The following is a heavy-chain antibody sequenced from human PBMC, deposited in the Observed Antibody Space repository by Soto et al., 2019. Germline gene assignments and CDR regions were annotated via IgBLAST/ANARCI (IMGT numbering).Heavy chain of an antibody. Sequence: ASVKVSCKASGYTFTSYYMHWVRQAPGQGLEWMGISNPSGGSTSYAQKFQGRVTMTRDTSTSTAYMELRSLRSDDTAVYYCARVEWLVTQGAFDIWGQGTMVTVS. D-gene: IGHD6-19*01. CDR3: ARVEWLVTQGAFDI. V-gene: IGHV1-46*01. J-gene: IGHJ3*02. CDR2: SNPSGGST. CDR1: GYTFTSYY.